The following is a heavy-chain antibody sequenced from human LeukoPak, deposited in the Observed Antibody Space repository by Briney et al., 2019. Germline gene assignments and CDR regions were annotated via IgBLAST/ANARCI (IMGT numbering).Heavy chain of an antibody. CDR1: GGSISSYY. CDR2: IYYSGST. V-gene: IGHV4-59*08. D-gene: IGHD4-17*01. CDR3: ARHFLPVTTKPGYWFDP. Sequence: SETLSLTCTVSGGSISSYYWSWIRQPPGKGLEWIGYIYYSGSTNYNPSLKSRVTISVDTSKNQISLKLSSVTAADTAVYYCARHFLPVTTKPGYWFDPWGQGTLVTVSS. J-gene: IGHJ5*02.